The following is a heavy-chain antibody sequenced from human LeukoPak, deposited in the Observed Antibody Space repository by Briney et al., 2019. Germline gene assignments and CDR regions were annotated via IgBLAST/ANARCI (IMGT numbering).Heavy chain of an antibody. J-gene: IGHJ3*02. CDR3: ARGGPSYYYDSSGYYPDAFDI. CDR1: GDSISSYS. D-gene: IGHD3-22*01. V-gene: IGHV4-4*07. CDR2: MYRDGST. Sequence: PSETLSLTCTVSGDSISSYSWGWIRQPAGKGLEWIGRMYRDGSTNYNPSLKSRVTISVDTSKNQFSLKLSSVTAADTAVYYCARGGPSYYYDSSGYYPDAFDIWGQGTMVTVSS.